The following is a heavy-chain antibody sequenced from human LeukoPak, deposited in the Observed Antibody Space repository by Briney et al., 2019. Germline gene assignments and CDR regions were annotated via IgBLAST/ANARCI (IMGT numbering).Heavy chain of an antibody. J-gene: IGHJ4*02. CDR3: ARGGAAAGDFDY. V-gene: IGHV4-30-4*01. CDR1: GGSISSGDYS. CDR2: IYYSGST. D-gene: IGHD6-13*01. Sequence: PSQTLSLTCTVSGGSISSGDYSWSWIRQPPGKGLEWIGYIYYSGSTYYNPSLKSRVTISVDTSKNQFSLKLSSVTAADTAVYYCARGGAAAGDFDYWGQGTLVTVSS.